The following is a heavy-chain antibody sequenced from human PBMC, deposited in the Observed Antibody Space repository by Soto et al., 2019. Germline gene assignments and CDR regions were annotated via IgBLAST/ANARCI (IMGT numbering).Heavy chain of an antibody. V-gene: IGHV3-53*04. D-gene: IGHD5-12*01. CDR1: GFIVSSNY. J-gene: IGHJ6*03. Sequence: EVQLVESGGGLVQPGGSLRVSCAASGFIVSSNYMSWVRQAPGKGLEWVSVIYAGGPTYYADSVKGRFTISRHSSKNTLYLQMNGLSPEDTAVYYCARIVATRGYYYYMDVWGKVTTVTVSS. CDR3: ARIVATRGYYYYMDV. CDR2: IYAGGPT.